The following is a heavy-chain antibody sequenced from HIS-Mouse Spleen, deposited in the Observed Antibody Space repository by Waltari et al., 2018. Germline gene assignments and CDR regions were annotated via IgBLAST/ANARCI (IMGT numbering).Heavy chain of an antibody. CDR3: TRGHDYSNYFDY. J-gene: IGHJ4*02. D-gene: IGHD4-4*01. CDR2: RNPNSGNT. V-gene: IGHV1-8*01. CDR1: GYTFTSYD. Sequence: QVQLVQSGAEVKKPGASVKVSCKASGYTFTSYDINWVRQATGQGLEWMGWRNPNSGNTGYAQKFQGRVTMTRNTSISTAYMELSSLRSEDTAVYYCTRGHDYSNYFDYWGQGTLVTVSS.